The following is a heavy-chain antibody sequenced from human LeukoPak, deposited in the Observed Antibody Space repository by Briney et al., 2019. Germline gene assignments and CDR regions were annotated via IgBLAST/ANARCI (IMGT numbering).Heavy chain of an antibody. J-gene: IGHJ4*02. CDR1: GGSISSYY. D-gene: IGHD2-15*01. CDR3: ARAYCSGGSCYDY. CDR2: IYYSGST. V-gene: IGHV4-59*01. Sequence: PETLSLTCTVSGGSISSYYWSWIRQPPGKGLEWIGYIYYSGSTNYNPSLKSRVTISVDTSKNQFSLKLSSVTAADTAVYYCARAYCSGGSCYDYWGQGTLVTVSS.